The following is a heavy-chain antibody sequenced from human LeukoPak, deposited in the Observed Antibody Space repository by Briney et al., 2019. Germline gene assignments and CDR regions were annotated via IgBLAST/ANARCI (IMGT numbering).Heavy chain of an antibody. CDR3: AKRGNYGSVGYYFDY. CDR1: GFNFNDSA. Sequence: GGSLRLSCVTSGFNFNDSALHWVRQAPGKGLEWVSAISGSGGSTYYADSVKGRFTISRDNSKNTLYLQMNSLRAEDTAVYYCAKRGNYGSVGYYFDYWGQGTLVTVSS. V-gene: IGHV3-23*01. D-gene: IGHD1-7*01. J-gene: IGHJ4*02. CDR2: ISGSGGST.